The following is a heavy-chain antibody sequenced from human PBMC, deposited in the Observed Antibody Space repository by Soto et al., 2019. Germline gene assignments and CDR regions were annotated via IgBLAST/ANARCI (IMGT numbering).Heavy chain of an antibody. CDR3: GRHTNCKVDY. J-gene: IGHJ4*02. CDR2: AYYSKST. D-gene: IGHD1-1*01. Sequence: QLQLQESGPGLVKPSETLSLTCTVSGGSIRSSTYQWGWIRQPPGRGLEWIGSAYYSKSTYYSPSIKSRVTISEDTTKNHFSLRVSSVTAAAAAVYYWGRHTNCKVDYWGQGTLVTVSS. V-gene: IGHV4-39*01. CDR1: GGSIRSSTYQ.